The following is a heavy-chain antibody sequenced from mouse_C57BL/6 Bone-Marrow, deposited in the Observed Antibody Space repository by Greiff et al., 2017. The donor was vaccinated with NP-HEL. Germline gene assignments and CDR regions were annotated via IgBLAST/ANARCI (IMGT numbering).Heavy chain of an antibody. V-gene: IGHV2-9-1*01. D-gene: IGHD2-4*01. CDR2: IWTGGGT. Sequence: VKVEESGPGLVAPSQSLSITCTVSGFSLTSYAISWVRQPPGKGLEWLGVIWTGGGTNYNSALKSRLSISKDNSKSQVFLKMNSLQTDDTARYYCARMTMITTGGWYFDVWGTGTTVTVSS. CDR1: GFSLTSYA. CDR3: ARMTMITTGGWYFDV. J-gene: IGHJ1*03.